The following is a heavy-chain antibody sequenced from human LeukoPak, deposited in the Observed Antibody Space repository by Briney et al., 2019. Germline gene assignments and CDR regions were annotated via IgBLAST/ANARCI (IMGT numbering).Heavy chain of an antibody. J-gene: IGHJ6*02. V-gene: IGHV4-34*01. CDR1: GGSFSGYY. D-gene: IGHD2-2*02. CDR2: INHSGST. CDR3: ARGLIVVVPAAISEGYYYGMDV. Sequence: PSETLSLTCAVYGGSFSGYYWSWIRQPPGKGLEWIGEINHSGSTNYNPSLKSRVTISVDTSKNQFSLKLSSVTAADTAVYYCARGLIVVVPAAISEGYYYGMDVWGQGTTVTVSS.